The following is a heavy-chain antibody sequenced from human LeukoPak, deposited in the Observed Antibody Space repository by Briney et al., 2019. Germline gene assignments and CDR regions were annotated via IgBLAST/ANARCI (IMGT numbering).Heavy chain of an antibody. Sequence: PSETLSLTCTVSGGSISSYYWSWIRQPAGKGLEWIGRIYTSGSTNYNPSLKSRVTMSVDTSKNQFSLKLSSVTAADTAVYYCARVCRGFGPQWLVGSNWFDPWGQGTLVTVSS. CDR1: GGSISSYY. CDR2: IYTSGST. V-gene: IGHV4-4*07. J-gene: IGHJ5*02. D-gene: IGHD6-19*01. CDR3: ARVCRGFGPQWLVGSNWFDP.